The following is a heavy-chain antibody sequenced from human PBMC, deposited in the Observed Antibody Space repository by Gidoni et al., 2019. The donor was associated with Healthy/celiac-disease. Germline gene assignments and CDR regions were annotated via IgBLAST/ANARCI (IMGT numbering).Heavy chain of an antibody. D-gene: IGHD2-21*02. CDR2: INPSGGST. Sequence: QVQLVQSGAEVKKPGASVKVSCKASGYTFTSYYMHWVRQAPGQGLEWMGIINPSGGSTSYAQKFQGRVTMTRDTSTSTVYMELSSLRSEDTAVYYCARDLAPWVVTAITVGFDYWGQGTLVTVSS. J-gene: IGHJ4*02. CDR1: GYTFTSYY. V-gene: IGHV1-46*01. CDR3: ARDLAPWVVTAITVGFDY.